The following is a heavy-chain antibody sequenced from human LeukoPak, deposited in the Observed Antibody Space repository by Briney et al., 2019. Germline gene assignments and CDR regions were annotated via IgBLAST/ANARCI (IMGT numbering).Heavy chain of an antibody. Sequence: PGGSLRLSCAASGFTFDDYAMHWVRQAPGKGLEWVSGISWNSGSIGYADSVKGRFTISRDNAKNSLYLQMNSLRAEDTALYYCAKSYPSGVGFFDYWGQGTLVTVSS. V-gene: IGHV3-9*01. CDR3: AKSYPSGVGFFDY. D-gene: IGHD6-25*01. J-gene: IGHJ4*02. CDR2: ISWNSGSI. CDR1: GFTFDDYA.